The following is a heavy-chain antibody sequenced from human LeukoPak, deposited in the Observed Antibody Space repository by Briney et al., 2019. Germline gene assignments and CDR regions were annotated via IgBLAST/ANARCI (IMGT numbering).Heavy chain of an antibody. CDR3: ARVLYGSSLDV. CDR2: IYYTGST. J-gene: IGHJ6*04. CDR1: GGSISNYY. V-gene: IGHV4-59*01. Sequence: SETLSLTCTVSGGSISNYYWNWIRQAPGKGLEWIGYIYYTGSTSPNYNPSLKSRVTISVDTSKNQFSLKLSSVTAADTAVYYCARVLYGSSLDVWGKGTTVTVSS. D-gene: IGHD6-13*01.